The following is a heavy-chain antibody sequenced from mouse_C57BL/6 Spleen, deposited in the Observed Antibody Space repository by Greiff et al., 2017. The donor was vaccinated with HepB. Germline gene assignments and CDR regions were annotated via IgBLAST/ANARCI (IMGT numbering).Heavy chain of an antibody. J-gene: IGHJ3*01. CDR2: IDPSDSYT. CDR1: GYTFTSYW. V-gene: IGHV1-69*01. Sequence: QVQLQQPGAELVMPGASVKLSCKASGYTFTSYWMHWVKQRPGQGLEWIGEIDPSDSYTNYNQKFKGKSTLTVDKSSSTAYMQLSSLTSEDSAVYYCARDLGQGAYWGQGTLVTVSA. D-gene: IGHD3-3*01. CDR3: ARDLGQGAY.